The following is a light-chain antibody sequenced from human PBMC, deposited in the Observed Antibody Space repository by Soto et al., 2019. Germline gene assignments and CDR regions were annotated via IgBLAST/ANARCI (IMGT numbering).Light chain of an antibody. J-gene: IGKJ3*01. CDR1: QSVTSSY. CDR3: PQYGSSPFT. V-gene: IGKV3-20*01. CDR2: GAS. Sequence: EIVLTQSPGTLSLSPGERATLSCRASQSVTSSYLAWYQQKPGQAPRLLIYGASSRATGIPDRFSGSGSGKDFTLTISRLEPEDFAVYYCPQYGSSPFTFGPGTKVDIK.